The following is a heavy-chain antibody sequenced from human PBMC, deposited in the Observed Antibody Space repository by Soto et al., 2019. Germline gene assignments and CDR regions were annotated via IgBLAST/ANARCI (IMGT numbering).Heavy chain of an antibody. CDR1: GFTFSTYA. D-gene: IGHD6-13*01. CDR2: ISASGGST. CDR3: AGGSSWKRVDY. V-gene: IGHV3-23*01. J-gene: IGHJ4*02. Sequence: GGSLRLSCAASGFTFSTYAMSWVRQAPGKGLEWVSAISASGGSTYYADSVKGRFTISRDSSKNTLYLQKNSLRAEDTAVYYCAGGSSWKRVDYWGQGALVTVSS.